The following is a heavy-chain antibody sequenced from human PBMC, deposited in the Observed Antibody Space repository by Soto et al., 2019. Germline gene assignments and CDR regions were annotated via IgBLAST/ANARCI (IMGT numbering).Heavy chain of an antibody. V-gene: IGHV4-59*01. CDR2: IYYSGNT. Sequence: PSETLSLTCTVSGGTISSYYWSWIRQPPGKGLEWIGYIYYSGNTNYNPSLKSRVTISIDTSKNQFSLKLNSVTAADTAVYYCARFGSGSFTFDYWGLGTLVTV. CDR3: ARFGSGSFTFDY. D-gene: IGHD3-10*01. J-gene: IGHJ4*02. CDR1: GGTISSYY.